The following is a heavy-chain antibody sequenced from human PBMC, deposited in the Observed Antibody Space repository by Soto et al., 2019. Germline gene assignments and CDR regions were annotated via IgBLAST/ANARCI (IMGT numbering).Heavy chain of an antibody. V-gene: IGHV1-18*01. CDR2: ISAYNGNT. Sequence: GASVKVSCKASVYTFTNYNINCVRQAPGQGLEWMGWISAYNGNTYYAQKFHGRVTLTTDTSTTTVYMELRSLRSDDTALYYCARQLATAFDYWGQGTLVTVSS. D-gene: IGHD6-13*01. CDR3: ARQLATAFDY. J-gene: IGHJ4*02. CDR1: VYTFTNYN.